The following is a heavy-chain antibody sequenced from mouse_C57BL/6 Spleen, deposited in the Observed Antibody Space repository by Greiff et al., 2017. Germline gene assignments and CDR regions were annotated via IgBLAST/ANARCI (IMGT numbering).Heavy chain of an antibody. CDR1: GYTFTSYW. CDR2: IDPSDSYT. V-gene: IGHV1-69*01. D-gene: IGHD2-1*01. CDR3: ARFLYGNSFAY. Sequence: QVQLQQPGAELVMPGASVKLSCKASGYTFTSYWMHWVKPRPGQGLEWIGEIDPSDSYTNYNQKFKGKSTLTVDKSSSTAYMQLSSLTSEDSAVYYCARFLYGNSFAYWGQGTLVTVSA. J-gene: IGHJ3*01.